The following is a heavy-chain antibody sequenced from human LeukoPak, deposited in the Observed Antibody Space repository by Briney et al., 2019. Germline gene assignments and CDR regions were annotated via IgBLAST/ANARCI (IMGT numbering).Heavy chain of an antibody. J-gene: IGHJ4*02. CDR1: GFTFGDYL. V-gene: IGHV3-49*03. Sequence: GGSRRLSCTASGFTFGDYLMSWFRQAPGKGLEWIGFISGGTTEYAASVKGRFTISRDDSTSIAYRQMNSLTTEDTAVYYCSRGSGWLSVYWGQGTLVTVSS. CDR3: SRGSGWLSVY. CDR2: ISGGTT. D-gene: IGHD6-19*01.